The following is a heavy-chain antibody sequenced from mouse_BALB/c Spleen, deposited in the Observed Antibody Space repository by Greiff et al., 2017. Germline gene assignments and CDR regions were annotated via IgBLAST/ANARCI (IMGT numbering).Heavy chain of an antibody. D-gene: IGHD2-3*01. Sequence: EVKLMESGGGLVKPGGSLKLSCAASGFTFSSYAMSWVRQTPEKRLEWVASISSGGSTYYPDSVKGRFTISRDNARNILYLQMSSLRSEDTAMYYCARWLLRAWFAYWGQRTLVTVSA. V-gene: IGHV5-6-5*01. CDR1: GFTFSSYA. J-gene: IGHJ3*01. CDR3: ARWLLRAWFAY. CDR2: ISSGGST.